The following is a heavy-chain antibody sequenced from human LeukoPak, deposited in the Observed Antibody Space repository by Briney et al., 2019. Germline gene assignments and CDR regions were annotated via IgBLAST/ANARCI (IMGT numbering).Heavy chain of an antibody. J-gene: IGHJ6*03. CDR2: IYTSGST. V-gene: IGHV4-61*02. CDR3: AREVPSYYYYMDV. Sequence: SETLSLTCTVSGGSISSGSYYWSWIRQPAGKGLEWIGGIYTSGSTNYNPSLKSRVTISVDTSKNQFSLKLSSVTAADTAVYYCAREVPSYYYYMDVWGKGTTVTVSS. CDR1: GGSISSGSYY.